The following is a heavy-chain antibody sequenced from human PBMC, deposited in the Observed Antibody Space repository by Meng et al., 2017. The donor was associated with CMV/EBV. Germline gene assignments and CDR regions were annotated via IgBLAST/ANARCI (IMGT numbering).Heavy chain of an antibody. CDR2: ISSSSSTI. D-gene: IGHD3-3*01. CDR3: ARGVGIFANWFDP. V-gene: IGHV3-48*04. Sequence: GESLKISCAASGFTFSSYSMNWVRQAPGKGLEWVSYISSSSSTIYYADSVKGRFTISRDNAKNSLYLQMNSLRAEDTAVYYCARGVGIFANWFDPWGQGTLVTVSS. J-gene: IGHJ5*02. CDR1: GFTFSSYS.